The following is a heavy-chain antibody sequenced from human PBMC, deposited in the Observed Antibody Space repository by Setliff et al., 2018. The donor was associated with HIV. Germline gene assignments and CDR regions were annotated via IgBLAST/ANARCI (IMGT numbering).Heavy chain of an antibody. CDR1: GGSISYYD. J-gene: IGHJ3*02. V-gene: IGHV4-59*01. CDR2: MFHSGST. D-gene: IGHD2-21*02. CDR3: ARGSLASCGGDRNGCAFHI. Sequence: ASETLSLTCTVSGGSISYYDWSWIRQPPGKGLEWIGYMFHSGSTNYNPSLKSRVTISVDTSRNQFSLKMRSVNAADTAVYYCARGSLASCGGDRNGCAFHIWGQGTMVTVSS.